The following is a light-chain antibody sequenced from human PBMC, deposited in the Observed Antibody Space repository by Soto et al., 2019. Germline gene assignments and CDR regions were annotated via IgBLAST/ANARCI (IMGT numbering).Light chain of an antibody. CDR2: DVS. CDR3: TSYTSSSTLDV. Sequence: QSVLTQPASVSGSPGQSITISCSGISSDVRVYNYVSWYQQYPGKAPKLIIYDVSNRPSGVSNRFSGSKSGNTASLTISRLQAEDEADYYCTSYTSSSTLDVFRTGTKLTVL. J-gene: IGLJ1*01. V-gene: IGLV2-14*03. CDR1: SSDVRVYNY.